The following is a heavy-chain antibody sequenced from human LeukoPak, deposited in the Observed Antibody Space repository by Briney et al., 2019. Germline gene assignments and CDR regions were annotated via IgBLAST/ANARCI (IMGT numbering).Heavy chain of an antibody. V-gene: IGHV4-59*01. D-gene: IGHD3-9*01. CDR1: GGSISNYY. Sequence: SETLSLTCTVSGGSISNYYWSWIRQPPGKGLEWIGYIYYSGSTNYNPSLKSRVTISVDTSKNQFSLKPSSVTAADTAVYYCARVDYDILTGYSIGLFDYWGQGTLVTVSS. J-gene: IGHJ4*02. CDR3: ARVDYDILTGYSIGLFDY. CDR2: IYYSGST.